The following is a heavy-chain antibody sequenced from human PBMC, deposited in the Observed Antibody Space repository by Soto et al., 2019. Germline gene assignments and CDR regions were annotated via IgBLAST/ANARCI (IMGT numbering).Heavy chain of an antibody. Sequence: SETLSLTCTVSGGSMSPYFWSWIRQSPGKGLEWIGYIYYSGTTNYNPSFKSRVTTSLDTSKHQFSLKVVSLTAADTAVYFCAREEKQLSRYGGDFDYWGKGTLVTVYS. CDR2: IYYSGTT. CDR1: GGSMSPYF. J-gene: IGHJ4*02. D-gene: IGHD3-16*01. V-gene: IGHV4-59*01. CDR3: AREEKQLSRYGGDFDY.